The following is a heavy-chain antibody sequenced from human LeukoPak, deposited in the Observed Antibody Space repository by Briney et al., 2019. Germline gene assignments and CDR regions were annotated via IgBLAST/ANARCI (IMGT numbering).Heavy chain of an antibody. CDR2: FDPEDGET. CDR3: ATKRYYYDSSGYYSALLFDY. D-gene: IGHD3-22*01. J-gene: IGHJ4*02. CDR1: GYILTELS. V-gene: IGHV1-24*01. Sequence: ASVKVSCKVSGYILTELSMHWVRQAPGKGLEWMGGFDPEDGETIYAQKFQGRVTMTEDTSTDTAYMELSSLRSEDTAVYYCATKRYYYDSSGYYSALLFDYWGQGTLVTVSS.